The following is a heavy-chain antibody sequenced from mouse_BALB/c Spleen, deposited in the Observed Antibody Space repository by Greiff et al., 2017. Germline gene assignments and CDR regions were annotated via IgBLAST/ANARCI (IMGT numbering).Heavy chain of an antibody. J-gene: IGHJ1*01. CDR1: GYAFSSYW. Sequence: VQRVESGAELVRPGSSVKISCKASGYAFSSYWMNWVKQRPGQGLEWIGQIYPGDGDTNYNGKFKGKATLTADKSSSTAYMQLSSLTSEDSAVYFCARLLRSYWYFDVWGAGTTVTVSS. D-gene: IGHD1-1*01. CDR2: IYPGDGDT. V-gene: IGHV1-80*01. CDR3: ARLLRSYWYFDV.